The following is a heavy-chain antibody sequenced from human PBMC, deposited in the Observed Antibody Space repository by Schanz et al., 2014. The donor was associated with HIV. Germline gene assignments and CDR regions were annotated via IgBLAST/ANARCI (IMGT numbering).Heavy chain of an antibody. D-gene: IGHD6-19*01. Sequence: QVQLVESGGGVVQPGRSLRLSCAASGFTFSSYGMHWVRQAPGKGLEWEAVIWYDGSNKYYADSVKGRFTISRDNSKTTLYLQMNSLRAEDTAVYYCAKGSRGVSGWSYYGMDVWGQGTTVTVSS. CDR1: GFTFSSYG. CDR2: IWYDGSNK. CDR3: AKGSRGVSGWSYYGMDV. J-gene: IGHJ6*02. V-gene: IGHV3-33*06.